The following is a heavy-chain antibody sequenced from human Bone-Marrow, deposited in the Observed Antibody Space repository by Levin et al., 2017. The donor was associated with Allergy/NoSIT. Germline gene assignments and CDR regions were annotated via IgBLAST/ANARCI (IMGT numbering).Heavy chain of an antibody. CDR1: GFTFSSES. CDR3: ARVTATTSKYFDL. D-gene: IGHD1/OR15-1a*01. V-gene: IGHV3-21*06. Sequence: GGSLRLSCGASGFTFSSESMNWVRQAPGKRLEWVSSMSSRGSFIYYADSVKGRFTISREKAKNSVYLQMNSLRDEDTAVYYCARVTATTSKYFDLWGRGTLVTVSS. J-gene: IGHJ2*01. CDR2: MSSRGSFI.